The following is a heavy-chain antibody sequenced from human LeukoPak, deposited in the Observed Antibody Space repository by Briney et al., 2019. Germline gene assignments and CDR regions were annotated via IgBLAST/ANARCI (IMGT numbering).Heavy chain of an antibody. CDR3: AREAYSNLGDGGAWFDY. CDR1: GFTFSSYG. Sequence: GSLRLSCAASGFTFSSYGIHWVRQAPGKGLEWVAVISYDGSNKYYADSVKGRFTISRDNSKNTLYLQMNSLRAEDTAVYYCAREAYSNLGDGGAWFDYWGQGTLVTVSS. V-gene: IGHV3-30*03. CDR2: ISYDGSNK. J-gene: IGHJ4*02. D-gene: IGHD3-16*01.